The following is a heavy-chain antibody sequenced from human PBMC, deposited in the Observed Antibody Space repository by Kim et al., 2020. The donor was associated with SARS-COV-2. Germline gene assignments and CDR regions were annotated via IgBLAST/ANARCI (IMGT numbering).Heavy chain of an antibody. V-gene: IGHV4-39*01. D-gene: IGHD2-2*01. CDR2: IYYSGST. CDR3: ARHLGYCSSTSCYLNWFDP. Sequence: SETLSLTCTVSGGSISSSSYYWGWIRQPPGKGLEWIGGIYYSGSTYYNPSLKSRVTISVDTSKNQFSLKLSSVTAADTAVYYCARHLGYCSSTSCYLNWFDPWGQGTLVTVSS. J-gene: IGHJ5*02. CDR1: GGSISSSSYY.